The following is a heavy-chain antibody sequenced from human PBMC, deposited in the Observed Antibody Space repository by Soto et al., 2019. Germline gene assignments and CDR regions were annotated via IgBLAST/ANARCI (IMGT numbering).Heavy chain of an antibody. CDR2: INHSGST. V-gene: IGHV4-34*01. Sequence: SETLSLTCAVYGGSFSGYYWSWIRQPPGKGLEWIGEINHSGSTNYNPSLKSRVTISVDTSKNQFSLKLSSVTAADTAVYYCARASIPARGSGYYYGMEVWGQGTTVTVSS. D-gene: IGHD3-10*01. CDR3: ARASIPARGSGYYYGMEV. CDR1: GGSFSGYY. J-gene: IGHJ6*02.